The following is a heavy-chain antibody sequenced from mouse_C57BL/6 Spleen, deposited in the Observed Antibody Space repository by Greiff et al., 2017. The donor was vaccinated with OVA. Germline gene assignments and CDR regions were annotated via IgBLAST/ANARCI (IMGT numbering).Heavy chain of an antibody. CDR1: GYTFTSYW. D-gene: IGHD3-2*02. Sequence: QVQLQQPGTELVNPGASVKLSCKASGYTFTSYWMHWVKQRPGQGLEWIGNITPSNGDTNFNEKFKSKATLTVDKSSSIVYMQLSSLTSEDSAVYYCVTSQATAYWGQGTLVTVSA. CDR3: VTSQATAY. J-gene: IGHJ3*01. CDR2: ITPSNGDT. V-gene: IGHV1-53*01.